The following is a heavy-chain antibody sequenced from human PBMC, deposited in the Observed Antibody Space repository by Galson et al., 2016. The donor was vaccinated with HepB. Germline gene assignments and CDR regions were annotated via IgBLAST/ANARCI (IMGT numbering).Heavy chain of an antibody. J-gene: IGHJ4*02. CDR1: GFTVSNNF. CDR2: IYSGGGT. CDR3: ARGGNYGYT. D-gene: IGHD1-26*01. V-gene: IGHV3-53*01. Sequence: SLRLSCAASGFTVSNNFMRWVRQAPGKGLEWVSLIYSGGGTHYVGSVKGRFIISRDNSKNTLYLQMNSLRVEDTAVYYCARGGNYGYTWGLGTLVTVSS.